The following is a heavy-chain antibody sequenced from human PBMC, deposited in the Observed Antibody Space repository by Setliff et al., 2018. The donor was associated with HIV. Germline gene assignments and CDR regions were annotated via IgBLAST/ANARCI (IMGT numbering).Heavy chain of an antibody. CDR3: AREGALDTTGTTIGPPDY. D-gene: IGHD1-1*01. Sequence: ETLSLTCTVSGGSISSHYWSWIRQPPGKGLEWVANIKRDGSEKHHVDSVKGRFTISRDNAKNSLFLQMNTLRAEDTAVYYCAREGALDTTGTTIGPPDYWGQGTLVTVSS. V-gene: IGHV3-7*01. CDR2: IKRDGSEK. J-gene: IGHJ4*02. CDR1: GGSISSHY.